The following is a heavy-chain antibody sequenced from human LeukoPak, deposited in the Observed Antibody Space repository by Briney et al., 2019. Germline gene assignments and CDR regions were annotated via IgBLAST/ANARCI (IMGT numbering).Heavy chain of an antibody. V-gene: IGHV5-51*01. J-gene: IGHJ4*02. CDR1: GYSFTSYW. CDR3: ARGMSYDSSGYYYPIRAIDY. Sequence: GESLKISCKGSGYSFTSYWIGWVRQMPGKGLEWMGIIHPGDSDTRYSPSFQGQVTISADKSISTAFLRWSSLEASDTAMYYCARGMSYDSSGYYYPIRAIDYWGQGTLVTVSS. CDR2: IHPGDSDT. D-gene: IGHD3-22*01.